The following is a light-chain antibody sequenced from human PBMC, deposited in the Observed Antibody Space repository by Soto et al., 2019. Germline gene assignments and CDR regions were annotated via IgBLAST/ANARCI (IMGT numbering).Light chain of an antibody. J-gene: IGLJ3*02. CDR1: SSDVGGYNY. V-gene: IGLV2-11*01. CDR3: CSYAASYSWV. Sequence: QSVVTQPRSVSGSPGQSVTISCTGTSSDVGGYNYVSWYQQHPGKAPKLMIYDVSKRPSGVPDRFSGSKSGNTASLTISGLQAEDEADYYCCSYAASYSWVFGGGTKLTVL. CDR2: DVS.